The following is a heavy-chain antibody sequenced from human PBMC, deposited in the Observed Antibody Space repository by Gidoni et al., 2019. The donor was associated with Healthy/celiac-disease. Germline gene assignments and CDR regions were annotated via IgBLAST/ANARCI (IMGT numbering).Heavy chain of an antibody. Sequence: QVQLQQWGAGLLKPSETLSLTCAVYGGSFSGYYWSWIRQPPGKGLEWIGEINHSGSTNYNPSLKSRVTISVDTSKNQFSLKLSSVTAADTAVYYCARSAVADYWGQGTLVTVSS. D-gene: IGHD6-19*01. CDR1: GGSFSGYY. J-gene: IGHJ4*02. V-gene: IGHV4-34*01. CDR2: INHSGST. CDR3: ARSAVADY.